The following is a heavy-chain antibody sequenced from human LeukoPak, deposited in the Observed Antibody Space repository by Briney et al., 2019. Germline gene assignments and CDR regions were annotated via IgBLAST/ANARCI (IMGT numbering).Heavy chain of an antibody. J-gene: IGHJ4*02. CDR1: GFIFSSFA. V-gene: IGHV3-21*01. CDR2: MRSSGVYI. CDR3: AMDHITFGGVLDKGGYYFGH. Sequence: TGGSLRLSCAASGFIFSSFAMSGVRQAPGKGLEWVSCMRSSGVYIYYADSVKGRFTISRDNAKNSLFLQMNSLRVEDTAVYYCAMDHITFGGVLDKGGYYFGHWGQGALVTVSS. D-gene: IGHD3-16*02.